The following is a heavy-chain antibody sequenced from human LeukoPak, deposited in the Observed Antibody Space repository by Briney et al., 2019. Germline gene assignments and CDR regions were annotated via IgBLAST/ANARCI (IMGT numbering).Heavy chain of an antibody. V-gene: IGHV1-3*01. D-gene: IGHD6-19*01. CDR1: GYTFTSYD. CDR3: ASAVAGTNYFDY. CDR2: INAGNGNT. J-gene: IGHJ4*02. Sequence: ASVKVSCKASGYTFTSYDINWVRQAPGQRLEWMGWINAGNGNTKYSQKFQGRVTITRDTSASTAYMELSSLRSEDTAVYYCASAVAGTNYFDYWGQGTLVTVSS.